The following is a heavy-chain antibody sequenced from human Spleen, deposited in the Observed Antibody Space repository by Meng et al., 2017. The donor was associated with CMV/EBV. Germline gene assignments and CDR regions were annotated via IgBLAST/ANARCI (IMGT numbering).Heavy chain of an antibody. D-gene: IGHD3-22*01. CDR1: GYAFTGYY. V-gene: IGHV1-69*10. J-gene: IGHJ6*02. Sequence: SVKVSCKASGYAFTGYYVHWVRQAPGQGLEWMGGIIPILGIANYAQKFQGRVTITADKSTSTAYMELSSLRSEDTAVYYCARAETYYYDSSGYYGMDVWGQGTTVTVSS. CDR2: IIPILGIA. CDR3: ARAETYYYDSSGYYGMDV.